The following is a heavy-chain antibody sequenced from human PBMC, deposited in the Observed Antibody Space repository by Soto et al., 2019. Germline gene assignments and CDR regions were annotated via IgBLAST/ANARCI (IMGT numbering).Heavy chain of an antibody. CDR2: IIPIFGTE. V-gene: IGHV1-69*12. Sequence: QVQLVQSGAEVKKPGSSVKVSCKASGGPFSSYAISWVRQAPGQGLEWMGGIIPIFGTENYAQKFQGRVTITADESTSTAYMEMSSLRSEDTAVYYCVAAVAGTSGGYFDYWGQGTLVTVSS. CDR1: GGPFSSYA. D-gene: IGHD6-19*01. J-gene: IGHJ4*02. CDR3: VAAVAGTSGGYFDY.